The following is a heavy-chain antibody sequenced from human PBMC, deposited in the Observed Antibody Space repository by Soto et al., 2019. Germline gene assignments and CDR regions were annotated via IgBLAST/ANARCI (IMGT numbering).Heavy chain of an antibody. Sequence: SETLSLTCTVSGGSISSYYWSWIRQPPGKGLEWIGYIYYSGSTNYNPSLKSRVTISVDTSKNQFSLKLSSVTAADTAVYYCASGGYSYGYSYWGQGTLVTVSS. J-gene: IGHJ4*02. V-gene: IGHV4-59*01. CDR2: IYYSGST. CDR3: ASGGYSYGYSY. CDR1: GGSISSYY. D-gene: IGHD5-18*01.